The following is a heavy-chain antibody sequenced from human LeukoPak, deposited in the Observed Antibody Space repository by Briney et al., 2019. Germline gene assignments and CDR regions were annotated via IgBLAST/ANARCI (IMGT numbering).Heavy chain of an antibody. V-gene: IGHV3-23*01. D-gene: IGHD3-16*02. CDR3: AKVRDYVWGSYRHHFDY. CDR2: ICGSGGST. Sequence: PGGSLRLSCAASGFTFSSYAMSWVRQAPGKGLEWVSAICGSGGSTYYADSVKGRFTISRDNSKNTLYLQMNSLRAEDTAVCYCAKVRDYVWGSYRHHFDYWGQGTLVTVSS. CDR1: GFTFSSYA. J-gene: IGHJ4*02.